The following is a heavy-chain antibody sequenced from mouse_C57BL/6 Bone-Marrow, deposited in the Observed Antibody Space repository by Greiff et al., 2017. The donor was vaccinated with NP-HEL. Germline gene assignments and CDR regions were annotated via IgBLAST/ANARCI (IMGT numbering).Heavy chain of an antibody. J-gene: IGHJ4*01. CDR2: IYPGNSDT. D-gene: IGHD2-1*01. CDR3: TYGNYYYAMDY. CDR1: GCTFTSYW. V-gene: IGHV1-5*01. Sequence: VQLKESGTVLARPGASVKMSCKTSGCTFTSYWMHWVKQRPGQGLEWIGAIYPGNSDTSYNQKFKGKAKLTAVTSASTAYMELSSLTNEDSAVYYCTYGNYYYAMDYWGQGTSVTVSS.